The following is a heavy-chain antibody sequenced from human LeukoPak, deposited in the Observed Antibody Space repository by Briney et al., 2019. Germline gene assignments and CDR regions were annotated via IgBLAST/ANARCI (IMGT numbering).Heavy chain of an antibody. CDR3: AKVDSITMIVVVPAPFDY. D-gene: IGHD3-22*01. V-gene: IGHV3-23*01. CDR2: ISGSGGST. J-gene: IGHJ4*02. CDR1: GFTFSSYA. Sequence: GGSLRLSCAASGFTFSSYAMSWVRQTPGKGLEWVSAISGSGGSTYYADSVKGRFTISRDNSKNTLYLQMNSLRAEDTAVYYCAKVDSITMIVVVPAPFDYWGQGTLVTVSS.